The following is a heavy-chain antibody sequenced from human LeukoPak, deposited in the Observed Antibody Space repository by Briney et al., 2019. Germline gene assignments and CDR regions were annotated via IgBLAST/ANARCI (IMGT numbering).Heavy chain of an antibody. CDR1: GFTFSNYW. CDR3: ARPPFAYGLDV. Sequence: PGGSLRLSCVGSGFTFSNYWMNWVRQAPGKGLEWVANIHPDGSKEHYVDSVKGRFTISRDNAKNSLHLQMSSLQVEDTAVYYCARPPFAYGLDVWGQGTTVTVS. CDR2: IHPDGSKE. J-gene: IGHJ6*02. D-gene: IGHD3-10*01. V-gene: IGHV3-7*01.